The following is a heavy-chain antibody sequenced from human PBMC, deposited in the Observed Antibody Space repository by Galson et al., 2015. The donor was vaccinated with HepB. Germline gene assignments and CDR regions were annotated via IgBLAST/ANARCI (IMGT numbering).Heavy chain of an antibody. CDR3: ARDRGGSGSFLSYYSGMDV. CDR1: TFIFNTYS. CDR2: ISSSSATI. V-gene: IGHV3-48*04. D-gene: IGHD3-10*01. Sequence: SLRLSCAASTFIFNTYSMNWVRQAPGKGLEWISYISSSSATIYYADSVKGRFTISRDNAKNSLYLQMNSLRAEDTAVYYCARDRGGSGSFLSYYSGMDVWGQGTTVTVSS. J-gene: IGHJ6*02.